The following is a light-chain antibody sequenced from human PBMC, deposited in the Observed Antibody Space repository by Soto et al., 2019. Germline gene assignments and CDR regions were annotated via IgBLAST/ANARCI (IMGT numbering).Light chain of an antibody. CDR2: GAS. Sequence: EIVMTQSPATLSVSPGERATLSCRASQSVSSYLAWYQQKPGQAPRLLIYGASTRATGIPARFSGSGSGTEFTLTISSLQSEDFAVYYCQQYGSSFRYTFGQGTKLEIK. V-gene: IGKV3-15*01. J-gene: IGKJ2*01. CDR1: QSVSSY. CDR3: QQYGSSFRYT.